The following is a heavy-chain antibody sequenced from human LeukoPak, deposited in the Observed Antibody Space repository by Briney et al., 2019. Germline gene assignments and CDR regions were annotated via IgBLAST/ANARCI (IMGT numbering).Heavy chain of an antibody. CDR1: GGSISIYY. CDR3: ARVIQPNDAFDI. D-gene: IGHD5-18*01. CDR2: IYYSGST. V-gene: IGHV4-59*12. Sequence: SETLSLTCTVSGGSISIYYWSWIRQPPGKGLEWIGNIYYSGSTYYNPSLKSRVTISVDTSKNQFSLKLSSVTAADTAVYYCARVIQPNDAFDIWGQGTMVTVSS. J-gene: IGHJ3*02.